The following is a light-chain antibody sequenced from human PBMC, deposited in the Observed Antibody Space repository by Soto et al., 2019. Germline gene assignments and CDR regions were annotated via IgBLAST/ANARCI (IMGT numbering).Light chain of an antibody. CDR3: QSYDNSLRGSV. V-gene: IGLV1-40*01. J-gene: IGLJ2*01. CDR2: DNN. CDR1: ASNIGAGYA. Sequence: QSVLTQPPSVSGAPGQRVTISCTGSASNIGAGYAVHWYQQLPGTAPKLLIYDNNNRPSGVPDRFSGSKSDTSASLAITGLHTEDEADYYCQSYDNSLRGSVFGGGTKLTVL.